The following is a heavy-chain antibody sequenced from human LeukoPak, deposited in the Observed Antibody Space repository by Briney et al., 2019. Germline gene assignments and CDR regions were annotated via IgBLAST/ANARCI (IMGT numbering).Heavy chain of an antibody. D-gene: IGHD4-11*01. V-gene: IGHV3-21*01. CDR3: ARTWGYSNYVDY. CDR2: ISSSSSHI. CDR1: GFTFSSYN. Sequence: GGSLRLSCAASGFTFSSYNMNWVRQAPGKGLEWVSSISSSSSHIYYADSVKGRFTISRDNAKNSLYLQMNSLRAEDTAVYYCARTWGYSNYVDYWGQGTLVTVSS. J-gene: IGHJ4*02.